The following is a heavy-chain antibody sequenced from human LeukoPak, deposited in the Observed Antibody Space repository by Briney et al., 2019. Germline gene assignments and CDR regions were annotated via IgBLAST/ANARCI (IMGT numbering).Heavy chain of an antibody. CDR2: ISSDSKYI. Sequence: GGSLRLSCAASGFTFSSYSMNWVRQAPGKGLEWVSSISSDSKYIYYADSVKGRFTISRDNTKNSLFLQLNSLRAEDTAVYYCARHAENYDILTASDYWGQGTPVTVSS. J-gene: IGHJ4*02. CDR3: ARHAENYDILTASDY. CDR1: GFTFSSYS. D-gene: IGHD3-9*01. V-gene: IGHV3-21*01.